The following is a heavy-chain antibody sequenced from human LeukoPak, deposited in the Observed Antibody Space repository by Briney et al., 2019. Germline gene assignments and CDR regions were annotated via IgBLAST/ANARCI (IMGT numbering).Heavy chain of an antibody. J-gene: IGHJ4*02. CDR3: ARGSPPRRNYDSSGYYSYYFDY. V-gene: IGHV1-18*04. Sequence: ASVKVSCKASGYTFTGYYMHWVRQAPGQGLEWMGWISAYNGNTKYAQKFQGRVTMTTDTSTSTAYMELRSLRSDDTAVYYCARGSPPRRNYDSSGYYSYYFDYWGQGALVTVSS. D-gene: IGHD3-22*01. CDR2: ISAYNGNT. CDR1: GYTFTGYY.